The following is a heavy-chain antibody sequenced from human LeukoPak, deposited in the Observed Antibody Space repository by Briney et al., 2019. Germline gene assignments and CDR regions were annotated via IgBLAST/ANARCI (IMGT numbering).Heavy chain of an antibody. J-gene: IGHJ4*02. CDR3: ARESRYFDWLPETFDY. Sequence: SQTLSLTCAISGDSVSSNSAAWNWIRQSPSRGLEWLGRTYYWSKWYNDYAVSVKSRITINPDTSKNQFSLQLNSVTPEDTAVYYCARESRYFDWLPETFDYWGQGTLVTVSS. CDR1: GDSVSSNSAA. CDR2: TYYWSKWYN. D-gene: IGHD3-9*01. V-gene: IGHV6-1*01.